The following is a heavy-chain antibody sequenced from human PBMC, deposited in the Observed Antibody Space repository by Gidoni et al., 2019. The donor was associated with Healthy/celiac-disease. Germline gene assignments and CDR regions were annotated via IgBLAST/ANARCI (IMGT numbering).Heavy chain of an antibody. CDR3: ARQDDYGDLTPDY. V-gene: IGHV3-48*02. J-gene: IGHJ4*02. CDR2: ISSSSSTI. D-gene: IGHD4-17*01. CDR1: GFTFSSYS. Sequence: EVQLVESGGGLVQPGGSLRLSGAASGFTFSSYSMNWVRQAPGKGLEWVSYISSSSSTIYYADSVKGRFTISRDNAKNSLYLQMNSLRDEDTAVYYCARQDDYGDLTPDYWGQGTLVTVSS.